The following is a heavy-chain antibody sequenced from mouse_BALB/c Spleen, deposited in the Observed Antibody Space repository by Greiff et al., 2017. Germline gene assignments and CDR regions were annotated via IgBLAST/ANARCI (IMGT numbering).Heavy chain of an antibody. J-gene: IGHJ4*01. CDR3: ARARTTVVVDY. V-gene: IGHV5-6-5*01. Sequence: EVQLVESGGGLVKPGGSLKLSCAASGFTFSSYAMSWVRQTPEKRLEWVASISSGGSTYYPDSVKGRFTISRDNARNILYLQMSSLRSEDTAMYYCARARTTVVVDYWGQGTSVTVSS. CDR2: ISSGGST. CDR1: GFTFSSYA. D-gene: IGHD1-1*01.